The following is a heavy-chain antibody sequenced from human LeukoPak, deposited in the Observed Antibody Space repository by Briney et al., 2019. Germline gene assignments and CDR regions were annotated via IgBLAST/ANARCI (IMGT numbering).Heavy chain of an antibody. D-gene: IGHD3-16*01. Sequence: TSETLSLTCAVYGGSFSGYYWSWIRQPPGKGLEWIGEINHSGSTNYNPSLKSRVTISVDTSKNQFSLKLSSVTAADTAVYYCARHYGTWGRGTLVTVSS. J-gene: IGHJ5*02. CDR3: ARHYGT. V-gene: IGHV4-34*01. CDR1: GGSFSGYY. CDR2: INHSGST.